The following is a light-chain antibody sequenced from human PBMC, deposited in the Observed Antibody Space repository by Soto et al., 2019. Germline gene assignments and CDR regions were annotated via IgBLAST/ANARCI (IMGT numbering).Light chain of an antibody. J-gene: IGKJ5*01. Sequence: EIVMTQSPATLSVSTGERATLSCRASQSVSSNLAWYQQKPGQAPRLLIYGASTRATGIPARFSGSGSGTEFTLTISRLQSEDFAVYYCQQYNNWPITFGQGTRLEIK. CDR3: QQYNNWPIT. V-gene: IGKV3-15*01. CDR2: GAS. CDR1: QSVSSN.